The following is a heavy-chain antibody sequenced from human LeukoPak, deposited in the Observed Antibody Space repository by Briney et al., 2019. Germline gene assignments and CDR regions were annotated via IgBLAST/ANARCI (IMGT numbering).Heavy chain of an antibody. D-gene: IGHD5-24*01. V-gene: IGHV3-7*01. CDR1: GFTFSSYW. CDR2: IKQDGSEK. Sequence: GGSLRLSCAASGFTFSSYWMSWVRQAPGKGLGWVANIKQDGSEKYYVDSVKGRFTISRDNAKNSLYLQMNSLRAEDTAVYYCARDKSRDGYMYYFDYWGQGTLVTVSS. J-gene: IGHJ4*02. CDR3: ARDKSRDGYMYYFDY.